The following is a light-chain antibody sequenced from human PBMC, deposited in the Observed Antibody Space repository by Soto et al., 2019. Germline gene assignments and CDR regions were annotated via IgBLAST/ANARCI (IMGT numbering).Light chain of an antibody. V-gene: IGKV1-39*01. CDR2: AAS. CDR1: QSISSY. Sequence: DIQMTQSPSSLSASVGDRVTITCRASQSISSYLNWYQQKPGKAPKLLIYAASSLQSGVPSRFNVSGSGTDFTLTISSLQPEDFATYYCQQSYSTSITFGQGTRLEIK. J-gene: IGKJ5*01. CDR3: QQSYSTSIT.